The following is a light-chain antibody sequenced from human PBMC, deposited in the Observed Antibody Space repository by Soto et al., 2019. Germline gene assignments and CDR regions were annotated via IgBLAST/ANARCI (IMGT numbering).Light chain of an antibody. J-gene: IGKJ3*01. CDR2: AAS. CDR3: QQSYSTPLT. CDR1: QSISSY. Sequence: DIQMTQSPSSLPASVGDRVTITCRASQSISSYLNWYQQKPGKAPKLLIYAASSLQSGVPSRFSGSGSGTDFTLTISSLQPEDFATYYCQQSYSTPLTFGPGTKVDI. V-gene: IGKV1-39*01.